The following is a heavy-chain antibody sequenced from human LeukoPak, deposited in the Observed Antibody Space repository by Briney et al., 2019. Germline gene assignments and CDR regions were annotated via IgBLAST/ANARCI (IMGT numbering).Heavy chain of an antibody. CDR2: IIPIFGTA. V-gene: IGHV1-69*05. J-gene: IGHJ6*03. Sequence: GASVTVSCKASGGTFSSYAISWVRQAPGQGLEWMGGIIPIFGTANYAQKFQGRVTITTDESTSTAYMELSSLRSEDTAVYYCAGGYCSSTSCYSHFYYYYYMDVWGKGTTVTVSS. CDR3: AGGYCSSTSCYSHFYYYYYMDV. D-gene: IGHD2-2*01. CDR1: GGTFSSYA.